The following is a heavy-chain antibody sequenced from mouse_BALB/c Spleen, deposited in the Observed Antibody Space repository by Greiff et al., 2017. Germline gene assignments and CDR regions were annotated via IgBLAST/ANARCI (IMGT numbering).Heavy chain of an antibody. CDR2: ISSGGGST. Sequence: EVQGVESGGGLVKPGGSLKLSCAASGFAFSSYDMSWVRQTPEKRLEWVAYISSGGGSTYYPDTVKGRFTISRDNAKNTLYLQMSSLKSEDTAMYYCASHYCSSYSYAMDYWGQGTSVTVSS. J-gene: IGHJ4*01. CDR3: ASHYCSSYSYAMDY. D-gene: IGHD1-1*01. CDR1: GFAFSSYD. V-gene: IGHV5-12-1*01.